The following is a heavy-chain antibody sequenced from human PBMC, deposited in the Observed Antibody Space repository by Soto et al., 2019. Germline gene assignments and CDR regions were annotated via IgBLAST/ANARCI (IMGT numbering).Heavy chain of an antibody. V-gene: IGHV4-31*03. D-gene: IGHD6-6*01. CDR3: ARDGPYSSSSLALDY. J-gene: IGHJ4*02. Sequence: QVQLQESGPGLVKPSQTLSLTCTVSGGSISSGGYYWSWIRQHPGKGLEWIGYIYYSGSTYYNPSLKSRVTISVDTSKNQFSLKLSSVTAADTAVYCCARDGPYSSSSLALDYWGQGTLVTVSS. CDR2: IYYSGST. CDR1: GGSISSGGYY.